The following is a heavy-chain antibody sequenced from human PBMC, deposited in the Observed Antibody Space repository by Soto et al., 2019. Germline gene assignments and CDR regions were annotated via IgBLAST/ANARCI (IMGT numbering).Heavy chain of an antibody. CDR1: GYTFTGYY. CDR2: INPNSGGT. V-gene: IGHV1-2*02. J-gene: IGHJ4*02. D-gene: IGHD2-15*01. Sequence: SVKVSCKASGYTFTGYYMHWVRQAPVQGLEWMGWINPNSGGTNYAQKLQGRVTMTRDPSISTAYMELSRLRSDDTAVYYCARDIDMDIVVEVAATAPGYWGQGTLVTVSS. CDR3: ARDIDMDIVVEVAATAPGY.